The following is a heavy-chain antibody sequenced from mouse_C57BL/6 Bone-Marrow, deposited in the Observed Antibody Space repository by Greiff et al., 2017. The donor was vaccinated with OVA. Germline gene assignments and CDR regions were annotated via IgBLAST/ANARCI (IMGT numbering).Heavy chain of an antibody. CDR3: ARPMVTTRGFAY. D-gene: IGHD2-2*01. V-gene: IGHV1-55*01. Sequence: VQLQQPGAELVKPGASVKMSCKASGYTFTSYWITWVKQRPGQGLEWIGDIYPGSGSTNYNEKFKSKATVTVDTSSSTAYMQLSSLTSEDSAVYYCARPMVTTRGFAYWDEGTLPTVSA. CDR1: GYTFTSYW. CDR2: IYPGSGST. J-gene: IGHJ3*01.